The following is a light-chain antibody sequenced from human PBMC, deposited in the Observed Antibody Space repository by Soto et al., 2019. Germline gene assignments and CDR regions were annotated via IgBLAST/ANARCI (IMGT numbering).Light chain of an antibody. CDR3: QQYGSAPYT. CDR2: GAS. CDR1: QSVSSSY. J-gene: IGKJ2*01. Sequence: EIVLTQSPGTLSLSPGERATLSCRASQSVSSSYLAWYQQKPGQAPRLLIYGASTRPTGIPARFSGSGSGTDFTLTISSLETEDFAMYYCQQYGSAPYTFGQGTKLEIK. V-gene: IGKV3-20*01.